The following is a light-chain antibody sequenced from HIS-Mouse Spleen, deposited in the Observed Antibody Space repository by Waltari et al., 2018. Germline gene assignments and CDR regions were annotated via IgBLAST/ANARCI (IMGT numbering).Light chain of an antibody. CDR1: QSVSSY. V-gene: IGKV3-11*01. CDR2: DAS. CDR3: QQRSNWPRT. Sequence: EIVLTQSPATLSLSPGERATLSCRASQSVSSYLAWYQQKPGQAPRLLIYDASNRATGIPARFSGSGSGTEFTLTISSLEPEDFAVYYCQQRSNWPRTFGQGTKVKSN. J-gene: IGKJ1*01.